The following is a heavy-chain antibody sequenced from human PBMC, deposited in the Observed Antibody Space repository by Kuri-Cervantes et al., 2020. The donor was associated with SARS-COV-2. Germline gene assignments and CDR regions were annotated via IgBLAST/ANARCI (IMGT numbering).Heavy chain of an antibody. Sequence: SETLSLTCTVSGGSISSSSYYWGWIRQPPGKGLEWIGSMYHSGSTYYNSSLKSRLTISVDTSKNQFSLKLSSVTAADTAVYYCARDSITIFGVAPFDYWGQGTLVTVSS. J-gene: IGHJ4*02. CDR2: MYHSGST. V-gene: IGHV4-39*02. D-gene: IGHD3-3*01. CDR3: ARDSITIFGVAPFDY. CDR1: GGSISSSSYY.